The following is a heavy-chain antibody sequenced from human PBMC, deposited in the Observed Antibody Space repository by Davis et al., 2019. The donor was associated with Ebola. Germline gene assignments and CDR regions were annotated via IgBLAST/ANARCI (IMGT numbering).Heavy chain of an antibody. Sequence: AASVKVSCKASAYTFISYGISWVRQAPGQGLEWMGWISAYNGNTNYAQKLQGRVTMTTDTSTSTAYMELRSLRSDDTAVYYCARDLAGYSYGYGYWGQGTLVTVSS. J-gene: IGHJ4*02. CDR3: ARDLAGYSYGYGY. V-gene: IGHV1-18*01. CDR2: ISAYNGNT. D-gene: IGHD5-18*01. CDR1: AYTFISYG.